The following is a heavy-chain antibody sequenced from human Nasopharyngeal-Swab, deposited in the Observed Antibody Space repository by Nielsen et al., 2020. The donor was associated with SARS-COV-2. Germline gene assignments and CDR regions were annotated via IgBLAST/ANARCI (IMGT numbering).Heavy chain of an antibody. CDR1: GFTFSSYE. J-gene: IGHJ5*02. CDR3: ARDLRGGTMVRGVIPRGP. Sequence: GGSLRLSCAASGFTFSSYEMNWVRQAPGKGLEWVSYISSSGSTIYYADSVKGRFTISRDNAKNSLYLQMNSLRAEDTAVYYCARDLRGGTMVRGVIPRGPWGQGTLVTVSS. V-gene: IGHV3-48*03. D-gene: IGHD3-10*01. CDR2: ISSSGSTI.